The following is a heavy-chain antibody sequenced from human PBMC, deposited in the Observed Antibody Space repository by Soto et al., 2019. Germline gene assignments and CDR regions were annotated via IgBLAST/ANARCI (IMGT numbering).Heavy chain of an antibody. V-gene: IGHV3-30*18. J-gene: IGHJ4*02. D-gene: IGHD3-10*01. CDR1: GFTFSSYG. CDR2: ISYDGSLK. Sequence: QVQLVESGGGVVQPGRSLRLSCAASGFTFSSYGMHWVRQAPGKGLEWVAVISYDGSLKFYADSVKGRFTISRDNSKNTLYLQMNSLRPEDTAVYYCAKEDFYGSGSYYNYWGQGTLVTFSS. CDR3: AKEDFYGSGSYYNY.